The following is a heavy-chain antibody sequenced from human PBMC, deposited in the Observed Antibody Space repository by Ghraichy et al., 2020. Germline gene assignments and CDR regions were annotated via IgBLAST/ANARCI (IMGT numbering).Heavy chain of an antibody. J-gene: IGHJ4*02. CDR2: VYWNDEK. V-gene: IGHV2-5*01. Sequence: TLSLTLTCTFSGFSLSSTGEGVGWIRQPPGKALEWLALVYWNDEKRYTPSLKSRLTITKDTSKNQVLLRMTNMDPVDTATYYCAHRDYFDYWGQGIMVNVSS. CDR1: GFSLSSTGEG. CDR3: AHRDYFDY.